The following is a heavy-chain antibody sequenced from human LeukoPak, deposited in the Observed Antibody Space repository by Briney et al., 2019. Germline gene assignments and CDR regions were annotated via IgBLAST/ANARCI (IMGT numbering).Heavy chain of an antibody. Sequence: GGSLRLSCAASGFIFTSYGTHWVRQAPGKGLEWVALITSDGSSTYYSDSLKGRFTISRDNSKNTLYLQMNSLRAEDTAVYYCANGRDGYNFAYWGQGTLVTVSS. CDR1: GFIFTSYG. J-gene: IGHJ4*02. V-gene: IGHV3-30*18. CDR3: ANGRDGYNFAY. CDR2: ITSDGSST. D-gene: IGHD5-24*01.